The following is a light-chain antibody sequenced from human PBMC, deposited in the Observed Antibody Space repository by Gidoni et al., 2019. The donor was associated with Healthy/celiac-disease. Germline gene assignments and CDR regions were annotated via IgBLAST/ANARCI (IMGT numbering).Light chain of an antibody. V-gene: IGKV1-8*01. CDR1: QGISSY. CDR3: QQYYSYPFT. Sequence: IRITQSPSSLSASTGDRVTITCRASQGISSYLAWYQQKPGKAPKLLIYAASTLQSGVPSRFSGSGSGTDFTLTISCLQSEDFATYYCQQYYSYPFTFGGGTKVEIK. CDR2: AAS. J-gene: IGKJ4*01.